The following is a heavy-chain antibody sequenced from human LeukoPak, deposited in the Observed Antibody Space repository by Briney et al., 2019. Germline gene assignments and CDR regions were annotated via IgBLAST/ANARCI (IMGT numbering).Heavy chain of an antibody. CDR2: ITSTSTYK. CDR1: GFTFSSYS. V-gene: IGHV3-21*01. Sequence: PGGSLRLSCAASGFTFSSYSMNWVRQAPGKGLEWVSYITSTSTYKYYADSVKGRFTISRDNAKSSLYLQMNSLRVEDTAVYYCAGEYGPTAGLNWFDPWGQGILVTVSS. CDR3: AGEYGPTAGLNWFDP. D-gene: IGHD1-14*01. J-gene: IGHJ5*02.